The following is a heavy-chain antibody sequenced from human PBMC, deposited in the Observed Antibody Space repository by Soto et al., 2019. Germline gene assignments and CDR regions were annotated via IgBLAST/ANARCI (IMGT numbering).Heavy chain of an antibody. Sequence: QVQLQESGPGLVKPSETLSLTCSVSGASISDYYWTWVRQPPGKGLEWIGYLYYSGTTNYNPPLMSRVTMLLDTSKSQFSLQLTSVTAADTAVYFCARVRRANGYFYLDSWGQGALVTVSS. CDR1: GASISDYY. D-gene: IGHD5-18*01. CDR2: LYYSGTT. V-gene: IGHV4-59*12. J-gene: IGHJ4*02. CDR3: ARVRRANGYFYLDS.